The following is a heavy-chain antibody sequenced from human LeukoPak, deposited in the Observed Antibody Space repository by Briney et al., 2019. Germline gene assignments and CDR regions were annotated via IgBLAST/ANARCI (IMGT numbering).Heavy chain of an antibody. CDR1: GGSFSGYY. CDR2: INHSGST. CDR3: ARGSGYSSSWYASYYYGMDV. Sequence: PSETLSLTCAVYGGSFSGYYWSWIRQPPGKGLEWIGEINHSGSTNYNPSLKSRVTISVDTSENQFSLKLSSVTAADTAVYYCARGSGYSSSWYASYYYGMDVWGQGTTVTVSS. V-gene: IGHV4-34*01. J-gene: IGHJ6*02. D-gene: IGHD6-13*01.